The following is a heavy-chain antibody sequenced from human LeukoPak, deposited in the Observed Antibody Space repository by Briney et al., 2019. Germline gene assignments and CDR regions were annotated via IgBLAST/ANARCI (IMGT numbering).Heavy chain of an antibody. V-gene: IGHV1-18*01. CDR1: GYTFTSYG. J-gene: IGHJ4*02. Sequence: ASVKVSCKASGYTFTSYGISWVRQAPGQGLEWMGWISAYNGNTNYAQKLQGRVTMTTDTSTSTAYMELRSLRSDDTAVYYCARYLLNWNDVPYFDYWGQGTLVTVSS. CDR2: ISAYNGNT. CDR3: ARYLLNWNDVPYFDY. D-gene: IGHD1-1*01.